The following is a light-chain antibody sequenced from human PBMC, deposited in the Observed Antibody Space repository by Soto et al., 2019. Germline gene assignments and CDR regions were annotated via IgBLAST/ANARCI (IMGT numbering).Light chain of an antibody. V-gene: IGLV2-14*03. CDR1: NSDVGGYNY. CDR2: EVT. Sequence: QSVLTQPASVSGSPGQSITISCIGTNSDVGGYNYVSWYQQHPGKAPKLLIYEVTNRPSGVSDRFSGSKSGSTASLTISGLQADDEADYYCTSWTTNNIPYVFGTGTKLTVL. J-gene: IGLJ1*01. CDR3: TSWTTNNIPYV.